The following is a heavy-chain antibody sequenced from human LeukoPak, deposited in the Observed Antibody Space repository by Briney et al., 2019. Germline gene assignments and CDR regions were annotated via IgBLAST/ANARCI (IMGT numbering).Heavy chain of an antibody. CDR1: GFTVSSNY. J-gene: IGHJ4*02. CDR3: ARDYYYDSSPTLPGASQSRNQIDY. V-gene: IGHV3-66*01. Sequence: GGSLRLSCAASGFTVSSNYMSWVRQAPGKGLEWVSVIYSGGSTYYADSVKGRFTISRDNSKNTLYLQMNSLRAEDTAVYYCARDYYYDSSPTLPGASQSRNQIDYWGQGTLVTVSS. D-gene: IGHD3-22*01. CDR2: IYSGGST.